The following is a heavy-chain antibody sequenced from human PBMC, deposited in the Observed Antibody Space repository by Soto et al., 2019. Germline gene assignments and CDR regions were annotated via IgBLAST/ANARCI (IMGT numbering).Heavy chain of an antibody. CDR1: GFSFSSYE. V-gene: IGHV3-48*03. Sequence: EVQLVESGGGLVQPGGSLRLSCVASGFSFSSYEMNWVRQAPGKGLEWVSFISSSGTTIYYADSVKGRFTISRDNAKNSLYLQMNSLRAEDTAVYYCAKDYGDWTGLYYYGMDVWGQGTTVTVSS. J-gene: IGHJ6*02. CDR3: AKDYGDWTGLYYYGMDV. CDR2: ISSSGTTI. D-gene: IGHD4-17*01.